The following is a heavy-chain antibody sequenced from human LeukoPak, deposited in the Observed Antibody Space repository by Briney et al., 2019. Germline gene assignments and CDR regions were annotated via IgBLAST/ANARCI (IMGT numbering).Heavy chain of an antibody. CDR3: AKVGVGGYDSSPGDY. D-gene: IGHD5-12*01. CDR2: ISGSGGST. J-gene: IGHJ4*02. Sequence: PGGSLRLSCAASGFTFSSYAMSWVRQAPGKGLEWVSAISGSGGSTYYADSVKGRFTISRDNSKNTLYLQMNSLRAEDTAVYYCAKVGVGGYDSSPGDYWGQGTLVTVSS. CDR1: GFTFSSYA. V-gene: IGHV3-23*01.